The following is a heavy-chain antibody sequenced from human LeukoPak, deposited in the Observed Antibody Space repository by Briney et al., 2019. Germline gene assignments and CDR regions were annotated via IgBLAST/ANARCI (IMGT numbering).Heavy chain of an antibody. D-gene: IGHD3-22*01. J-gene: IGHJ4*02. CDR1: RGTFSSYA. CDR2: IIPILGIA. V-gene: IGHV1-69*04. CDR3: ARSTYYYDSSGYFY. Sequence: ASVKVSCKASRGTFSSYAISWVRQAPGQGLEWMGRIIPILGIANYAQKFQGRVTITADKSTSTAYMELSSLRSEDTAVYYCARSTYYYDSSGYFYWGQGTLVTVSS.